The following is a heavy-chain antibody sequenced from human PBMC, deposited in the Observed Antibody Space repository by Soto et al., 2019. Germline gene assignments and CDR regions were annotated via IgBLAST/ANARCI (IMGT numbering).Heavy chain of an antibody. D-gene: IGHD1-1*01. CDR2: INPNTGDT. V-gene: IGHV1-2*04. J-gene: IGHJ4*02. CDR1: GYTFTSYA. Sequence: ASVKVSCKASGYTFTSYAMHWVRQAPGQGLEWMGWINPNTGDTKYAQKFQDSVTMTWDTSVTTAYLELSRLRSDDTGVYYCTRGLHYDTTGPNFADWGQGTLVTVSS. CDR3: TRGLHYDTTGPNFAD.